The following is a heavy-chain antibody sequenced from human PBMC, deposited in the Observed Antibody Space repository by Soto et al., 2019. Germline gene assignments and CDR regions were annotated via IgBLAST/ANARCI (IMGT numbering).Heavy chain of an antibody. J-gene: IGHJ4*02. V-gene: IGHV3-7*01. CDR1: GFTFSSYW. Sequence: GGSLRLSCAASGFTFSSYWMSWVRQAPGKGLEWVANIKQDGSEKYYVDSVKGRFTISRDNAKNSLYLQMNSLRAEDTAVYYCAREADRYCSGGSCYSALVDYWGQGTLVTVSS. D-gene: IGHD2-15*01. CDR2: IKQDGSEK. CDR3: AREADRYCSGGSCYSALVDY.